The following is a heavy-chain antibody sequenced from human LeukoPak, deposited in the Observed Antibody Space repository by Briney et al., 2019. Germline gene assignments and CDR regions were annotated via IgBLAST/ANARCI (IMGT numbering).Heavy chain of an antibody. CDR3: ARGRIAVAVCDY. J-gene: IGHJ4*02. V-gene: IGHV4-34*01. D-gene: IGHD6-19*01. Sequence: SETLSHTCAVYGGSFSGYYWSWIRQPPGKGLEWIGEINHSGSTNYNPSLKSRVTTSVDTSKNQFSLKLSSVTAADTAVYYCARGRIAVAVCDYWGQGTLVTVSS. CDR1: GGSFSGYY. CDR2: INHSGST.